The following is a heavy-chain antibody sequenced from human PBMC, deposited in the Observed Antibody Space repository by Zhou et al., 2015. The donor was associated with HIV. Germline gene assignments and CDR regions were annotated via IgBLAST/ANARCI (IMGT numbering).Heavy chain of an antibody. J-gene: IGHJ4*02. V-gene: IGHV1-69*01. Sequence: QVQLVQSGAEVKKPGSSVKVSCKASGGTFSSYAISWVRQAPGQGLEWMGGIIPIFGTANYAQKFQGRVTITADESTSTAYMELSSLRSDDTAVYYCARARKIAGHSYDFWSGYYSLDYWGQGTLVTVSS. D-gene: IGHD3-3*01. CDR1: GGTFSSYA. CDR2: IIPIFGTA. CDR3: ARARKIAGHSYDFWSGYYSLDY.